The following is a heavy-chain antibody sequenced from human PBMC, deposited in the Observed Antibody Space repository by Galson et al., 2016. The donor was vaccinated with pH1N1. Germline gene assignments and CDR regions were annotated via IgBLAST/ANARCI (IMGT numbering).Heavy chain of an antibody. CDR2: IYPSDSDT. D-gene: IGHD6-13*01. Sequence: QSGAEVTKPGKSLKISCKGSGYSFTNYWIGWVRQMPGKGLEWMGIIYPSDSDTRYSPSFQGQVTISADKSISTAYLQWSSLKASDTSIYYCARGAGSPDSYYYDGRDVGGQGTTFTVSS. CDR3: ARGAGSPDSYYYDGRDV. CDR1: GYSFTNYW. J-gene: IGHJ6*02. V-gene: IGHV5-51*01.